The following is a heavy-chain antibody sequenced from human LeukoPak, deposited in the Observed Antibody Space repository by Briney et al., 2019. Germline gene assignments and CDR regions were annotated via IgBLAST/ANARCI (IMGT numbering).Heavy chain of an antibody. V-gene: IGHV3-53*04. Sequence: GSLRVSCAASGFIVSNNYMNWVRQAPWKGLLWVSVIYSGGSTFYADSVEGRFTISRHNSKNTVYLQMNSLRAEDTAVYYCARVRGQYFFDYWGQGILVTVSS. CDR2: IYSGGST. CDR1: GFIVSNNY. J-gene: IGHJ4*02. D-gene: IGHD3-16*01. CDR3: ARVRGQYFFDY.